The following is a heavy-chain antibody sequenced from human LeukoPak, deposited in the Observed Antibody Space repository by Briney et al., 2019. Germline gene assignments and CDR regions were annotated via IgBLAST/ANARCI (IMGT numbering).Heavy chain of an antibody. CDR1: GFTFSTYW. CDR2: IRQDGGEA. J-gene: IGHJ6*03. V-gene: IGHV3-7*03. Sequence: GGSLRLSCAASGFTFSTYWMTWVRQGPGKGLEWVANIRQDGGEAYYVDSVKGRFTISRDNAKDSQYLQMNSLSVEDTALYYCARLGRAYYYYYYMDVWGKGTTVTVSS. CDR3: ARLGRAYYYYYYMDV.